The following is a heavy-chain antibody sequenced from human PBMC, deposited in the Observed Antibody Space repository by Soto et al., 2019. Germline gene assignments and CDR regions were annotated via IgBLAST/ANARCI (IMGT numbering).Heavy chain of an antibody. V-gene: IGHV3-11*01. Sequence: GSLRLSCVASGFSFSSHYMTWIRQAPGKGLEWVSYISSGADTIYYSDSVKGRFTVSRDNARNSLYLQMDSLRAEDTAIYYCAGDPYYYASDYWGQGTLVTVSS. CDR1: GFSFSSHY. CDR3: AGDPYYYASDY. J-gene: IGHJ4*02. CDR2: ISSGADTI. D-gene: IGHD3-10*01.